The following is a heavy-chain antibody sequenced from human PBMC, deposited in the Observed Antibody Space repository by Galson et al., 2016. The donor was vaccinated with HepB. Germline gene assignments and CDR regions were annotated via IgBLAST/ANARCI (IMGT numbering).Heavy chain of an antibody. CDR1: AYSFANHW. CDR2: IYPGDSDT. CDR3: ARVRGYESVGFHGMDV. D-gene: IGHD5-12*01. J-gene: IGHJ6*02. Sequence: QSGAEVKKPGESLKISCKGSAYSFANHWIVWVRQMPGRGLEWMGIIYPGDSDTRYSPSFPGQATISADKSISTAYLQWSSLKASDTAIYYCARVRGYESVGFHGMDVWGQGTTVTVSS. V-gene: IGHV5-51*03.